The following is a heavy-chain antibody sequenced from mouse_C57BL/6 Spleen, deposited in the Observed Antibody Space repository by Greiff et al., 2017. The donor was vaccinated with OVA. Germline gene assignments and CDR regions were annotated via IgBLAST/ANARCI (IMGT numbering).Heavy chain of an antibody. J-gene: IGHJ2*01. Sequence: VQLQQSGAELARPGASVKLSCKASGYTFTSYGISWVKQRTGQGLEWIGEIYPRSGNTYYNEKFKGRATLTADKSPSTAYMELRSLTSEDSAVYFCARNYGSSYGFDYWGQGTTLTVSS. V-gene: IGHV1-81*01. D-gene: IGHD1-1*01. CDR2: IYPRSGNT. CDR1: GYTFTSYG. CDR3: ARNYGSSYGFDY.